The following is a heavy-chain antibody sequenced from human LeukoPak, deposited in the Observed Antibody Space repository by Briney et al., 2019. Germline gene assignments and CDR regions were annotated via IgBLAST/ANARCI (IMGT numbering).Heavy chain of an antibody. J-gene: IGHJ5*02. D-gene: IGHD3-22*01. CDR3: ARGYFYDSSGSDP. Sequence: ASVKVSCKASGYTFTSYDINWVRQAPGQGLEWMGWISTYNGNTNYAQKFQGRVTMTTDTSTTTVYMELRSLRSDDTAVYYCARGYFYDSSGSDPWGQGTLVTVSS. CDR1: GYTFTSYD. V-gene: IGHV1-18*01. CDR2: ISTYNGNT.